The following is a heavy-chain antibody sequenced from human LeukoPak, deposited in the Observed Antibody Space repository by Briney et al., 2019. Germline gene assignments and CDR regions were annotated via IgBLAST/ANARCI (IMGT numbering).Heavy chain of an antibody. CDR1: GGSISSGDYY. CDR2: IYYSGST. CDR3: ARAGIYGSGSYSPNWFDP. V-gene: IGHV4-30-4*08. J-gene: IGHJ5*02. Sequence: PSQTLSLTCPVSGGSISSGDYYWSWIRQPPGKGLEWIGYIYYSGSTYYNPSLKSRVTISVDTSKNQFSLKLSSVTAADTAVYYCARAGIYGSGSYSPNWFDPWGQGTLVTVSS. D-gene: IGHD3-10*01.